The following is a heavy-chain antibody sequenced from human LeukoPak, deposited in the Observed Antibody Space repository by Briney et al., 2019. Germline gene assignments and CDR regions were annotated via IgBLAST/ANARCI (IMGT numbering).Heavy chain of an antibody. V-gene: IGHV1-2*06. CDR1: GYTFTGYY. J-gene: IGHJ4*02. D-gene: IGHD3-22*01. Sequence: ASVKVSCKASGYTFTGYYMHWVRQAPGQGLEWMGRINPNSGCTNYAQKFQGRVTMTRDTSISTAYMELSRLRSDDTAVYYCASSGHYYDSSGPYYFDYWGQGTLVTASS. CDR2: INPNSGCT. CDR3: ASSGHYYDSSGPYYFDY.